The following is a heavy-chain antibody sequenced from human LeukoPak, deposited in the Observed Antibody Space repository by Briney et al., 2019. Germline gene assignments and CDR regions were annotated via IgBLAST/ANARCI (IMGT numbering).Heavy chain of an antibody. CDR2: ISPYNGNS. Sequence: SVKVSSKASGYSFISYGISWVRQAPRQGLEWMGWISPYNGNSKYTDKVQGRVTMTTDTSTSTAYMELRSLRSDDTAVYYCARGPAVVNWFDPWGQGSLVTVSS. CDR1: GYSFISYG. V-gene: IGHV1-18*01. J-gene: IGHJ5*02. CDR3: ARGPAVVNWFDP. D-gene: IGHD3-22*01.